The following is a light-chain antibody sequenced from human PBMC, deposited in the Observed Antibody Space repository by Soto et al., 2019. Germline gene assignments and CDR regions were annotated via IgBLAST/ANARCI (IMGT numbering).Light chain of an antibody. Sequence: DIRMTQSPSALSAVVGETFTMTCQTGPPISVYLNCYQQKPGKAPTLLISAASTLQSGVPSRFSGSGKGKNFTISLSDLRPEDFATYYCHQTYDAPLTFGGAPKVAIK. CDR1: PPISVY. J-gene: IGKJ4*01. CDR2: AAS. CDR3: HQTYDAPLT. V-gene: IGKV1-39*01.